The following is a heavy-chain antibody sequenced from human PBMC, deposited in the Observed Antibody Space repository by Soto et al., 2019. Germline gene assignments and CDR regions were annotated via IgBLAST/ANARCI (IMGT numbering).Heavy chain of an antibody. CDR2: ISYDGSNK. CDR3: ASNDFGRSGKPLQLWQEFDY. J-gene: IGHJ4*02. Sequence: PGGSLRLSCAASGFTFSSYGMHWVRQAPGKGLEWVAVISYDGSNKYYADSVKGRFTISRDNSKNTLYLQMNSLRAEDTAVYYCASNDFGRSGKPLQLWQEFDYWGQGTLVTVSS. CDR1: GFTFSSYG. D-gene: IGHD5-18*01. V-gene: IGHV3-30*03.